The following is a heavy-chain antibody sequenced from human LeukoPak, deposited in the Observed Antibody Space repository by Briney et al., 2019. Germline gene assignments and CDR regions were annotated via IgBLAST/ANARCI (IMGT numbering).Heavy chain of an antibody. J-gene: IGHJ6*04. CDR1: GGSISSYY. V-gene: IGHV4-4*07. CDR2: IYTSGST. D-gene: IGHD6-13*01. CDR3: ARSGIAAAGSGMDV. Sequence: SETLSLTCSVSGGSISSYYWSWIRQPAGKGLEWIGRIYTSGSTNYNPSLKSRVTMSVDTSKNQFSLKLSSVTAADTAVYYCARSGIAAAGSGMDVWGKGTTVTVSS.